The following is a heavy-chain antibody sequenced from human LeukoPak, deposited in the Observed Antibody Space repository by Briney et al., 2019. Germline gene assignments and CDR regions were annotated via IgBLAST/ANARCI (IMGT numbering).Heavy chain of an antibody. CDR2: IYTSGST. D-gene: IGHD5-12*01. CDR3: ARESQGLPRDFDY. CDR1: GGSIRSSSSY. V-gene: IGHV4-39*07. J-gene: IGHJ4*02. Sequence: SETLSLTCTVSGGSIRSSSSYWGWIRQPPGKGLEWIGRIYTSGSTNYNPSLKSRVTMSVDTSKNQFSLKLSSVTAADTAVYYCARESQGLPRDFDYWGQGTLVTVSS.